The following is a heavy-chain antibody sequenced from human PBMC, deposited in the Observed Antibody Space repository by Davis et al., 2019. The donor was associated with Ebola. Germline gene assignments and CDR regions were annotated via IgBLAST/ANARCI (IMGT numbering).Heavy chain of an antibody. D-gene: IGHD1-26*01. CDR3: TKPPGRDGMDV. J-gene: IGHJ6*02. V-gene: IGHV3-21*01. CDR1: GFTFSIYS. CDR2: ISSSSSYI. Sequence: GESLKISCAASGFTFSIYSMNWVRQAPGKGLEWVSSISSSSSYIYYADSVKGRFTISRDNAKNSLYLQMNNLRAEDTAMYYCTKPPGRDGMDVWGQGTTVTVSS.